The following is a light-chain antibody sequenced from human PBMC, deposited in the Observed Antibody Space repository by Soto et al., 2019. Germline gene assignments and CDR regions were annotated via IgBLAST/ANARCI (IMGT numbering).Light chain of an antibody. V-gene: IGLV3-21*02. CDR3: QVWDSSSDHPV. CDR2: DDS. Sequence: SYELTQPPSVSVAPGQTARITCGGNNIGSESVHWCQQKPGQAPVLVVYDDSDRPSGIPGRFSGSNSGNTATLAISRVEAGDEADYYCQVWDSSSDHPVFGGGTQLTV. J-gene: IGLJ3*02. CDR1: NIGSES.